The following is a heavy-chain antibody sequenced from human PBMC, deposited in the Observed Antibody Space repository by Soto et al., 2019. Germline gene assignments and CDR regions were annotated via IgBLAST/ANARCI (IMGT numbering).Heavy chain of an antibody. J-gene: IGHJ5*02. V-gene: IGHV1-8*01. CDR2: MNPGSGDT. CDR1: GYSFTNND. D-gene: IGHD3-16*01. Sequence: ASVKVSCKASGYSFTNNDVTWVRQATGQGLEWMGWMNPGSGDTGYAQKFQGRVTMTRDISIATAYMEMSSLRSDDTAIYYCARMATFGSLNWFDPWGQGTLVTVSS. CDR3: ARMATFGSLNWFDP.